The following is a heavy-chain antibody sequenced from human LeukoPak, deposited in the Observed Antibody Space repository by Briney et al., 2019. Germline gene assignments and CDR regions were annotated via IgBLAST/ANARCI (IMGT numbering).Heavy chain of an antibody. CDR1: GGSFSGNY. D-gene: IGHD4-17*01. CDR2: INHSGST. V-gene: IGHV4-34*01. J-gene: IGHJ4*02. Sequence: PSETLSLTCGVSGGSFSGNYWSWIRQPPGKGLEWIGEINHSGSTNYNPSLKSRVTISVDTSKNHFSLKLSSVTAADTAVYYWARGPAPGDRFDYWGQGTLVTVSS. CDR3: ARGPAPGDRFDY.